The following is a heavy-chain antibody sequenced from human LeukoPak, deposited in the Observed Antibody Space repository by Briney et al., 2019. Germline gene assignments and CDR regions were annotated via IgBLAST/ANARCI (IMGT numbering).Heavy chain of an antibody. V-gene: IGHV5-51*01. CDR3: ATSLGNSGPFDY. Sequence: GESLKISCKGSGYSFTNYWIGWVRQMPGKGLEWMGIISPDGSDTRYSPSFQGQVTISADKSISTAYLQWSSLKASDTAMYFCATSLGNSGPFDYWGQGTLVTVSS. J-gene: IGHJ4*02. CDR2: ISPDGSDT. CDR1: GYSFTNYW. D-gene: IGHD4-23*01.